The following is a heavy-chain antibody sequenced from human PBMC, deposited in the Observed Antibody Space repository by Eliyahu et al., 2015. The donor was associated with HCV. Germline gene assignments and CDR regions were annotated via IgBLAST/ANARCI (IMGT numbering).Heavy chain of an antibody. V-gene: IGHV3-33*01. CDR2: IWFDGSNK. J-gene: IGHJ3*01. CDR3: ARAVGPFDF. CDR1: GFSFSTYG. Sequence: QVQLVESGGGVVQPGRSLRLSCAASGFSFSTYGMXWVRQAPGKGLDWVAVIWFDGSNKYYADSVKGRFTISRDNSKNTLYLEMNSLRAEDTALYYCARAVGPFDFWGQGTMVTVSP. D-gene: IGHD4-23*01.